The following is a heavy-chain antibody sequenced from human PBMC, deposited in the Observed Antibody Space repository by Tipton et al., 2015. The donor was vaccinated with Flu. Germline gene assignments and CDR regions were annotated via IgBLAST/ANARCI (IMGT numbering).Heavy chain of an antibody. J-gene: IGHJ5*02. V-gene: IGHV4-61*02. Sequence: TLSLTCTVSGGSISSGSYYWSWIRQPAGKGLEWIGRIYTSGSTNYNPSLKSRVTISVDTSKNQFSLKLSSVTAADTAVYYCAKTYFDSSDSPDRFDPWGQGTLVTVSS. CDR2: IYTSGST. D-gene: IGHD3-22*01. CDR1: GGSISSGSYY. CDR3: AKTYFDSSDSPDRFDP.